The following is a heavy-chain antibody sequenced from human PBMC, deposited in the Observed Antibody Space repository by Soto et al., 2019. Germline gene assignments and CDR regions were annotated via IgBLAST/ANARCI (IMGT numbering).Heavy chain of an antibody. CDR2: INSDGSTT. V-gene: IGHV3-74*01. J-gene: IGHJ4*02. CDR1: GFTFSNHW. D-gene: IGHD6-19*01. CDR3: ARGYTSGPDY. Sequence: EVQLVESGGGLVQPGGSLRLSCAASGFTFSNHWMHWVRQAPGKGLVWVSRINSDGSTTTYADSVKGRFTISRDNANNTLYLPLNRLRAEDTALYYCARGYTSGPDYWGQGTLVTVSS.